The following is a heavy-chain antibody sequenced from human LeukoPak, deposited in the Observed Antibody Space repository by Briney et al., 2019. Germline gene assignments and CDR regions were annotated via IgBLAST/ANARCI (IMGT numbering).Heavy chain of an antibody. CDR1: GGSISSGGLS. CDR3: ASGGYSSSWSPFDY. J-gene: IGHJ4*02. D-gene: IGHD6-13*01. CDR2: IYHSGST. Sequence: SETLSLTCAVSGGSISSGGLSWSWIRQPPGKGLEWIGYIYHSGSTYYNPSLKSRVTISVDRSKNQFSLKLTSVTAADTAVYYCASGGYSSSWSPFDYWGQGTLVTVSS. V-gene: IGHV4-30-2*01.